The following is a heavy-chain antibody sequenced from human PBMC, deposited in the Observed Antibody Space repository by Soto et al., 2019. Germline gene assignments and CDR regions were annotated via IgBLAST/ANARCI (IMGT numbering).Heavy chain of an antibody. J-gene: IGHJ6*02. CDR3: ARVTGTPQNYYYYYGMDV. Sequence: QLQLQESGPGLVKPSETLSLTCTVSGGSISSSSYYWGWIRQPPGKGLEWIGSIYYSGSTYYNPSLKSRVTISLDTSKNQFSLKLSSVTAADTAVYYCARVTGTPQNYYYYYGMDVWGQGTTVTVSS. V-gene: IGHV4-39*01. CDR2: IYYSGST. D-gene: IGHD1-7*01. CDR1: GGSISSSSYY.